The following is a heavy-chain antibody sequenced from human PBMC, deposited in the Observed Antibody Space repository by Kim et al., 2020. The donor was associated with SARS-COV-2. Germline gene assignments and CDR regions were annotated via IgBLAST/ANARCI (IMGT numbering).Heavy chain of an antibody. CDR2: ISSSGSTI. CDR3: ARDSVTYYYDSSGPDAFDI. D-gene: IGHD3-22*01. J-gene: IGHJ3*02. V-gene: IGHV3-48*03. Sequence: GGSLRLSCAASGFTFSSYEMNWVRQAPGKGLEWVSYISSSGSTIYYADSVKGRFTISRDNAKNSLYLQMNSLRAEDTAVYYCARDSVTYYYDSSGPDAFDIWGQGTMVTVSS. CDR1: GFTFSSYE.